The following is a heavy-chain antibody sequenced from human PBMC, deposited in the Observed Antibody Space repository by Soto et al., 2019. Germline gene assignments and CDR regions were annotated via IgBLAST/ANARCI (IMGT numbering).Heavy chain of an antibody. V-gene: IGHV3-30-3*01. CDR1: GFTFTSHG. CDR2: ISHDGSNN. Sequence: AGGSLRLSCAASGFTFTSHGMHWVRQAPGKGLEWVALISHDGSNNYYSESVKGRFTISRDNSKNTLFLQMNSLRPEDTAVYYCARDGASAALGYYYGMDVWGQGTTVTVSS. J-gene: IGHJ6*02. D-gene: IGHD6-13*01. CDR3: ARDGASAALGYYYGMDV.